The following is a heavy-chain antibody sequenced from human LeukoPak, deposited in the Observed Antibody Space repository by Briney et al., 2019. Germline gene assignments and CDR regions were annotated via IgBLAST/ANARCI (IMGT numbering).Heavy chain of an antibody. CDR2: ISYDGSNK. Sequence: GGSLRLSCAASGFTFSSYGMHWVRQAPGKGLEWVAVISYDGSNKYYADSVKGRFTISRDNSKNTLYLQMNSPRAEDTAVYYCAKVGGRGYSYGLGGMDVWGQGTTVTVSS. CDR1: GFTFSSYG. J-gene: IGHJ6*02. V-gene: IGHV3-30*18. D-gene: IGHD5-18*01. CDR3: AKVGGRGYSYGLGGMDV.